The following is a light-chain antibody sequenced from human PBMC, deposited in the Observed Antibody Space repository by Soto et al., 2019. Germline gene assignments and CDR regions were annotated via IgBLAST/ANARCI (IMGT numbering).Light chain of an antibody. CDR2: GNS. CDR1: SSNIGAGYD. J-gene: IGLJ1*01. CDR3: QSYDSSLSGYV. V-gene: IGLV1-40*01. Sequence: QSALPKPPSVSGAPGQRVTISCPGSSSNIGAGYDVHWYQQLPGTAPKLLIYGNSNRPSGVPDRFSGSKSGTSASLAITGLQAEDEADYYCQSYDSSLSGYVFGTGTKVTVL.